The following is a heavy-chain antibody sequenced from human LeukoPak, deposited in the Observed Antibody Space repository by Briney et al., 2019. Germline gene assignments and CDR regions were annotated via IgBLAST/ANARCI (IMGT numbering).Heavy chain of an antibody. J-gene: IGHJ4*02. CDR2: IKQDGSEK. Sequence: GGSLRLSCAVSGITFSSFWMSWVRQAPGKGLEWVANIKQDGSEKYYVDSVKGRFTISRDNAKNSVYLQMNSLRGEDTAVYYCARRRISSGYFDYWGQGTLVTVSS. CDR1: GITFSSFW. V-gene: IGHV3-7*01. CDR3: ARRRISSGYFDY. D-gene: IGHD3-22*01.